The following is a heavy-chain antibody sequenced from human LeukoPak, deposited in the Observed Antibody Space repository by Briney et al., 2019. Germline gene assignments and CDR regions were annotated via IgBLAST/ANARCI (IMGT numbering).Heavy chain of an antibody. J-gene: IGHJ3*02. CDR1: GFTFSSYE. Sequence: GGSLRLSCAASGFTFSSYEMNWVRQAPGKGLEWLSALNSGGGDETYYADSVKGRFTISRDNSKNTLYLQMNSLRAEDTALYYCAKDSRWPNDAFDIWGQGTMVTVSS. D-gene: IGHD6-13*01. CDR2: LNSGGGDET. V-gene: IGHV3-23*01. CDR3: AKDSRWPNDAFDI.